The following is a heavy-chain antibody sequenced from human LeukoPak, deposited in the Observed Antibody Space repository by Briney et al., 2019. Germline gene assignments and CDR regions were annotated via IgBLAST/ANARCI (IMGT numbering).Heavy chain of an antibody. J-gene: IGHJ6*02. V-gene: IGHV3-74*01. CDR3: ARMRVVAGTIGYGMDV. CDR2: MNSDGSST. Sequence: PGGSLRLSCAASGFTFSSYWMHCVRQVRGKGRVWVSRMNSDGSSTSYADSVKGRFTISRDNAKNTLYLQMNSLRAEDTAMYYCARMRVVAGTIGYGMDVWGQGTTVTVS. D-gene: IGHD6-19*01. CDR1: GFTFSSYW.